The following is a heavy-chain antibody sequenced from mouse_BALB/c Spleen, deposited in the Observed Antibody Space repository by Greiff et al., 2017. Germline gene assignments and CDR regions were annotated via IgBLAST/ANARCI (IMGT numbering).Heavy chain of an antibody. CDR1: GFTFSSFG. J-gene: IGHJ3*01. CDR3: ARRRDYDGGFAY. D-gene: IGHD2-4*01. CDR2: ISSGSSTI. Sequence: EVHLVESGGGLVQPGGSRKLSCAASGFTFSSFGMHWVRQAPEKGLEWVAYISSGSSTIYYADTVKGRFTISRDNPKNTLFLQMTSLRSEDTAMYYCARRRDYDGGFAYWGQGTLVTVSA. V-gene: IGHV5-17*02.